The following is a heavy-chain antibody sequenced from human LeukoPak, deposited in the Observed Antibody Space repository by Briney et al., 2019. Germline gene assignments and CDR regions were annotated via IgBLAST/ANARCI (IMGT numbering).Heavy chain of an antibody. J-gene: IGHJ4*02. CDR1: GGSISSYY. CDR3: ARGYYDSSGYWIDY. CDR2: IYTSGST. Sequence: KSSETLSLTCTVSGGSISSYYWSWIRQPAGKGLERIGRIYTSGSTNYNPSLKSRVTISVDTSKNQFSLKLSSVTAADTAVYYCARGYYDSSGYWIDYWGQGTLVTVSS. V-gene: IGHV4-4*07. D-gene: IGHD3-22*01.